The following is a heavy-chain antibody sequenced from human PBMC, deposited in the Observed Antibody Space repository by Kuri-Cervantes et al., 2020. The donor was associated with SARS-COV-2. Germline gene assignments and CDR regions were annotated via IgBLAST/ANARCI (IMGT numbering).Heavy chain of an antibody. Sequence: GSLRLSCSVSGGSLPSDNYYWGWIRQPPGKGLEWIGSIYYSGSTYYNPSLKSRVTISVDTSKNQFSLKLSSVTAADTAVYYCARQGTIVVVPAALKTYFDYWGQGTLVTVSS. CDR2: IYYSGST. V-gene: IGHV4-39*01. CDR1: GGSLPSDNYY. D-gene: IGHD2-2*01. CDR3: ARQGTIVVVPAALKTYFDY. J-gene: IGHJ4*02.